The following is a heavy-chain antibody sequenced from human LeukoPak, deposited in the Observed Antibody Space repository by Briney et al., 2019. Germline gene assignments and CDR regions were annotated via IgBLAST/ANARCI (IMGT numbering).Heavy chain of an antibody. Sequence: GGSLRLSCAASGFTFSTNWMHWVRQAPGKGLVWVSRINSDGSSTSYADSVKGRFTISRDNAKNTLYLQMNSLRAEDTAVYYCARDRGYCSGGSCYNYYGMDVWGQGTTVTVSS. V-gene: IGHV3-74*01. D-gene: IGHD2-15*01. CDR2: INSDGSST. CDR3: ARDRGYCSGGSCYNYYGMDV. J-gene: IGHJ6*02. CDR1: GFTFSTNW.